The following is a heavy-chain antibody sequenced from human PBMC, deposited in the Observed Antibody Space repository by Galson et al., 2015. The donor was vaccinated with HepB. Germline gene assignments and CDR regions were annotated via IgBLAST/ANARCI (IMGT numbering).Heavy chain of an antibody. CDR2: INHSGST. CDR3: ARGKSITIFGVVIHRNNWFDP. D-gene: IGHD3-3*01. J-gene: IGHJ5*02. Sequence: SETLSLTCAVYGGSFSGYYWSWICQPPGKGLEWIGEINHSGSTNYNPSLKSRVTISVDTSKNQFSLKLSSVTAADTAVYYCARGKSITIFGVVIHRNNWFDPWGQGTLVTVSS. CDR1: GGSFSGYY. V-gene: IGHV4-34*01.